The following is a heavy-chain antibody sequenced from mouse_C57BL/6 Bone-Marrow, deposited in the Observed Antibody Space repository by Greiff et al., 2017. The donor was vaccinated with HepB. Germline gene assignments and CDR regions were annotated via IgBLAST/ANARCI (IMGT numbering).Heavy chain of an antibody. CDR2: IYPGDGDT. V-gene: IGHV1-82*01. CDR1: GYAFSSSW. J-gene: IGHJ3*01. D-gene: IGHD1-1*01. Sequence: QVQLQQSGPELVKPGASVKISCKASGYAFSSSWMNWVKQRPGKGLEWIGRIYPGDGDTNYNGKFKGKATLTADKSSSTAYMQLSSLTSEDSAVYFWARGGAYYYGRSPLAYWGQGTLVTVSA. CDR3: ARGGAYYYGRSPLAY.